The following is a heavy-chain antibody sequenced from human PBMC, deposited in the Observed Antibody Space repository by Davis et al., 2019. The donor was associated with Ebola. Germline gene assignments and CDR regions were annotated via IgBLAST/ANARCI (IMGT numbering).Heavy chain of an antibody. CDR3: ASSRYYYYGMDV. J-gene: IGHJ6*02. V-gene: IGHV5-10-1*01. D-gene: IGHD4-11*01. CDR1: GYSFTSYW. CDR2: IDPSDSYT. Sequence: GESLKISCKGSGYSFTSYWNSWVRQMPGKGLEWMGRIDPSDSYTNYSLSFQGHVPISADKSISTAYLEWSSLKASDTAMYYCASSRYYYYGMDVWGQGTTVTVSS.